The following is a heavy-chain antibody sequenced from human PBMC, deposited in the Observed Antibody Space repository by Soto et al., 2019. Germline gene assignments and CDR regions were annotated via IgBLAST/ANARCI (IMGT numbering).Heavy chain of an antibody. V-gene: IGHV4-59*01. Sequence: SETLSLTCTVSGGSISSYYWSWIRQPPGKGLEWIGYVYYSGSTNYNPSLKSRVTISVDTSKNQFSLKLSSVTAADTAVYYCARIPSVGKDYWGQGTLVTVSS. CDR2: VYYSGST. J-gene: IGHJ4*02. CDR1: GGSISSYY. CDR3: ARIPSVGKDY.